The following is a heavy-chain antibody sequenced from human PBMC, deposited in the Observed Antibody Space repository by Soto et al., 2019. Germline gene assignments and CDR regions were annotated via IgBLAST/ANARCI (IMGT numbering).Heavy chain of an antibody. Sequence: SETLSLTCTVSGGSISSSYWSWIRQPPGRGLEWIGYISYGGGTNYNPSLKSRVTISVDTSKNQFSLKLSSMTAADTAVYYCARDSSDWYHFDYWGQGTLVTVSS. J-gene: IGHJ4*02. CDR1: GGSISSSY. CDR2: ISYGGGT. D-gene: IGHD6-19*01. CDR3: ARDSSDWYHFDY. V-gene: IGHV4-59*01.